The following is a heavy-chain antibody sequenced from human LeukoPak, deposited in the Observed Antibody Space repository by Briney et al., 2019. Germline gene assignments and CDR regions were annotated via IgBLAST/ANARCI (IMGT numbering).Heavy chain of an antibody. V-gene: IGHV3-21*01. CDR1: GFTFSSYS. CDR2: ISSSSSYI. Sequence: GGSLRLSCAASGFTFSSYSMNWVRQAPGKGLEWVSSISSSSSYIYYADSLKGRFTISRDNAKNSLYLQMNSLRAEDTAVYYCARDKGSGPDAFDIWGQGTMVTVSS. J-gene: IGHJ3*02. CDR3: ARDKGSGPDAFDI. D-gene: IGHD3-10*01.